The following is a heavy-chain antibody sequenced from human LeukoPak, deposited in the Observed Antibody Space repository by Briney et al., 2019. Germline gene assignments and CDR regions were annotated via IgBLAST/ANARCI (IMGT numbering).Heavy chain of an antibody. J-gene: IGHJ6*03. CDR3: ARDGSGFYYYYYMDV. CDR1: GFTFTDYS. D-gene: IGHD6-25*01. Sequence: GGSLRLSCAASGFTFTDYSMTWVRQAPGKGLEWVASISKVSTYTFYSDSVKGRFIISRDNAKNTLYLQMSSLSAEDTAVYFCARDGSGFYYYYYMDVWGRGTTVTVSS. V-gene: IGHV3-21*01. CDR2: ISKVSTYT.